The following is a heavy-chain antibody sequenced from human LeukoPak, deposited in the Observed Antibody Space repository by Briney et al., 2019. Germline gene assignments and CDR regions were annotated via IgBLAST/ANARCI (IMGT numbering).Heavy chain of an antibody. J-gene: IGHJ4*02. CDR3: ARDQSGYDSKDY. CDR2: INPSGGST. Sequence: ASVKVSCKASGYTFTGYYMHWVRQAPGQGLEWMGIINPSGGSTSYAQKFQGRVTMTRDTSTSTVYMELSSLRSEDTAVYYCARDQSGYDSKDYWGQGTLVTVSS. D-gene: IGHD5-12*01. V-gene: IGHV1-46*01. CDR1: GYTFTGYY.